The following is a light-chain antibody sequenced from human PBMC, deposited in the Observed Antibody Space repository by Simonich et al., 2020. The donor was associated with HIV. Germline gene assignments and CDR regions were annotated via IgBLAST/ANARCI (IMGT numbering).Light chain of an antibody. CDR1: QSVSSSQ. Sequence: EIVMTQSPATLSVSPGERATLSCRASQSVSSSQLAWYQQKPGLAPRLLIYDASSRATGIPDRFSGSGSGTDFTLTISRLEPEDFAVYYCQQYGSSPFTFGQGTNLEIK. V-gene: IGKV3D-20*01. J-gene: IGKJ2*01. CDR3: QQYGSSPFT. CDR2: DAS.